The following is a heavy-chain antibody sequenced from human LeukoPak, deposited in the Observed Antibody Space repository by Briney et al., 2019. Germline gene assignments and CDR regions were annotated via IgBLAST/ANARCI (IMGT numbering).Heavy chain of an antibody. CDR3: VRDDYGDYTRRFDP. CDR1: GGSISSSRYY. Sequence: SETLSLTCTVSGGSISSSRYYWGWIRQPPGKGLEWIASISCSGSSYYNPSLKSRVTISVDTSKNLVSLQLSSVTAADTAVYYCVRDDYGDYTRRFDPWGQGTLVTVSS. CDR2: ISCSGSS. D-gene: IGHD4-17*01. J-gene: IGHJ5*02. V-gene: IGHV4-39*07.